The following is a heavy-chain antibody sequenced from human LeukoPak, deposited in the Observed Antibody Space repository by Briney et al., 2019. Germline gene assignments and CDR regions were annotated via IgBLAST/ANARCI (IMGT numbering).Heavy chain of an antibody. Sequence: GASVKVSCKASGGTFSSYAISWVRQAPGQGLEWMGGIIPIFGTANYAQKFQGRVTITTDESTSTAYMELSSLRSEDTAVYYCARVIGYCSSTSCNWFDPWGQGTLVTVSS. V-gene: IGHV1-69*05. CDR3: ARVIGYCSSTSCNWFDP. CDR2: IIPIFGTA. J-gene: IGHJ5*02. CDR1: GGTFSSYA. D-gene: IGHD2-2*01.